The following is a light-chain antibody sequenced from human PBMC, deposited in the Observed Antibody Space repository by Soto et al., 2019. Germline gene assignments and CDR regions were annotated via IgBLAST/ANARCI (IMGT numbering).Light chain of an antibody. CDR3: SSFASSSRLEV. J-gene: IGLJ1*01. CDR1: SSDSGGYQY. Sequence: QSALTQPASVSGSPGQSITISCSGVSSDSGGYQYVSWYQQHPGKAPKLMIYDVSNRPSGVSNRFSGSESGTTASLTISGLQADDEADYYCSSFASSSRLEVFGTGTKVTVL. V-gene: IGLV2-14*03. CDR2: DVS.